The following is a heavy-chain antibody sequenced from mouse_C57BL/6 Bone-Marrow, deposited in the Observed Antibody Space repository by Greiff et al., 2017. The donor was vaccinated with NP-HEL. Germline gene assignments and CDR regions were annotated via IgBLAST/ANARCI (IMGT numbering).Heavy chain of an antibody. Sequence: VQLQQSGAELVRPGASVKLSCTASGFNIKDDYMHWVKQRPEQGLEWIGWIDPENGDTEYASKFQGKATITADTSSNTAYLQLSSLTSEDTAVYYCTTPGPLYAMDYWGQGTSVTVSS. CDR1: GFNIKDDY. J-gene: IGHJ4*01. CDR2: IDPENGDT. D-gene: IGHD3-3*01. V-gene: IGHV14-4*01. CDR3: TTPGPLYAMDY.